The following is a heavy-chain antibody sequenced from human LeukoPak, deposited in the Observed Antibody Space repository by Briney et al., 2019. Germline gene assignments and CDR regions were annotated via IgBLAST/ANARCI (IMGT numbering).Heavy chain of an antibody. J-gene: IGHJ3*02. V-gene: IGHV3-21*01. CDR2: ISSSGTYV. D-gene: IGHD3-9*01. CDR3: ARASSKQLAGYLPGGFDI. Sequence: PGGSLRLSCAASGFTVSSNYMNWVRQAPGKGLEWVSSISSSGTYVYYADSVKGRFTISRDNAKNSLSLQMNSLRADDAAVYYCARASSKQLAGYLPGGFDIWGQGTMVTVSS. CDR1: GFTVSSNY.